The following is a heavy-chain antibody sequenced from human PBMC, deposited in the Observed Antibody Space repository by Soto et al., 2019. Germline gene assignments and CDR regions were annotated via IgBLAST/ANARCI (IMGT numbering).Heavy chain of an antibody. Sequence: SETLSLTCTVSGGSISSGGYYWSWIRHHPGNGLEWIGYIYYSGSTYYNPSLKSRVTISVDTSKNQFSLKLSSVTAADTAVYYCAREGYCTNGVCYPNWFDPWGQGPLVPV. CDR1: GGSISSGGYY. CDR2: IYYSGST. CDR3: AREGYCTNGVCYPNWFDP. J-gene: IGHJ5*02. D-gene: IGHD2-8*01. V-gene: IGHV4-31*03.